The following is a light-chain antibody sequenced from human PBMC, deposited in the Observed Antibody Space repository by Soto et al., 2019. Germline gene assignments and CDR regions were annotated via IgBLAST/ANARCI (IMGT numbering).Light chain of an antibody. CDR2: DAS. V-gene: IGKV3-11*01. CDR3: QQRTDWPLT. Sequence: EIVLTQSPVTLSLSPGERATLSCRASQSVSSYLAWYQQRPGQAPRLLIYDASNRATDTPARFSGSGSGTDFTLTISGLEPEDFAFYYCQQRTDWPLTFGGGTQVDIK. J-gene: IGKJ4*01. CDR1: QSVSSY.